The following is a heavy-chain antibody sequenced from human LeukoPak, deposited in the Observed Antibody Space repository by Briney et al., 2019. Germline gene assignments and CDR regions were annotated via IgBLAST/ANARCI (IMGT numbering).Heavy chain of an antibody. D-gene: IGHD3-22*01. CDR3: AKPPSRGPYDSSGYFDY. CDR1: GFTFGSYA. J-gene: IGHJ4*02. CDR2: ISGSGGST. V-gene: IGHV3-23*01. Sequence: GGSLRLSCAASGFTFGSYAMSWVRQAPGKGLEWVSAISGSGGSTYYADSVKGRFTISRDNSKNTLYLQMNSLRAEDTAVYYCAKPPSRGPYDSSGYFDYWGQGTLVTVSS.